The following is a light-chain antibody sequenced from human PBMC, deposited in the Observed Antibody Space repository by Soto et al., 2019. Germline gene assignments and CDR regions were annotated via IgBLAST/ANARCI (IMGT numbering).Light chain of an antibody. J-gene: IGKJ1*01. CDR2: DAS. CDR3: QQYGSFWT. CDR1: QSIISW. Sequence: DIHMTQSPSTLSASVGDRLTITCRASQSIISWLAWYQQTPGKAPKLLIYDASNLESGVPSRFSGSGSGTEFTLTISRLEPEDSAVYYCQQYGSFWTFGQGTKVDNK. V-gene: IGKV1-5*01.